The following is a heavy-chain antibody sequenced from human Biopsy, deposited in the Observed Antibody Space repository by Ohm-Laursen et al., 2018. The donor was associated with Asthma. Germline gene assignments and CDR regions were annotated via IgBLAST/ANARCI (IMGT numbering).Heavy chain of an antibody. Sequence: SETLSLTCSVSGDSFTYPGYHWGWIRQPPGKGLEWIGSIYYSGTTYYNPSLESRVTVSADTSKNQFSLKLTSVTAADTAVYYCVRGSSSWHHGPFHYYYGLDVWGQGTTATVSS. CDR1: GDSFTYPGYH. CDR3: VRGSSSWHHGPFHYYYGLDV. J-gene: IGHJ6*02. D-gene: IGHD6-13*01. V-gene: IGHV4-39*01. CDR2: IYYSGTT.